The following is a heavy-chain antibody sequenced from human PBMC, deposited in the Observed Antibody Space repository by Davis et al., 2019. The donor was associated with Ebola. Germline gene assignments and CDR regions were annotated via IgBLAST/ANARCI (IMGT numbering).Heavy chain of an antibody. CDR1: GFTFSSYS. CDR3: ARDSLYWYFDL. Sequence: GESLKISCAASGFTFSSYSMNWVRQAPGKGLEWVSSISSSSSYIYYADSVKGRFTISRDNAKNTLYLQMNSLRAEDTAVYYCARDSLYWYFDLWGRGTLVTVSS. J-gene: IGHJ2*01. V-gene: IGHV3-21*01. CDR2: ISSSSSYI.